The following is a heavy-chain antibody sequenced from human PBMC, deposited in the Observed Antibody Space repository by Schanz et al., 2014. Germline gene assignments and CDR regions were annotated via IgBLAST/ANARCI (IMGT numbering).Heavy chain of an antibody. CDR1: GFTFSSYA. V-gene: IGHV3-23*04. D-gene: IGHD3-10*01. CDR2: MNESHSTI. J-gene: IGHJ3*02. Sequence: EVQLAESGGGLVQPGGSLRLSCAASGFTFSSYAMSWVRQARGKGLEWVSAMNESHSTIYYADSVRGRFTISRDNAENTLFLQMNSLRAEDTAVYYCAKGRFGELSAFDIWGQGTMVTVSS. CDR3: AKGRFGELSAFDI.